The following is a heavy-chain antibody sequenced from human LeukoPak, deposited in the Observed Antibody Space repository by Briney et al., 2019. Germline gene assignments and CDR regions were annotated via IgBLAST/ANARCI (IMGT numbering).Heavy chain of an antibody. D-gene: IGHD2-2*01. CDR3: ARGDCSSISCYASFDP. J-gene: IGHJ5*02. V-gene: IGHV4-30-4*01. CDR2: IYYIGNT. CDR1: GGSISSGDYY. Sequence: KSSQTLSLTCTVSGGSISSGDYYWSWIRQPPGKGLEWIGYIYYIGNTFYNPSLKSRVTISVDTSKNQFSLKLSSVTAADTAVYYCARGDCSSISCYASFDPWGQGPLVTVSS.